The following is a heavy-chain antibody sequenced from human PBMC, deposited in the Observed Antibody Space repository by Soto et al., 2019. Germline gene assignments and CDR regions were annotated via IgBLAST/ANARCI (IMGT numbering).Heavy chain of an antibody. D-gene: IGHD6-19*01. Sequence: SETLSLTCAVSGGSISSSNWWSWVRQPPGKGLEWIGSVYYSGSTYYNPSLKSRVTISVDTSKNQFSLKLSSVTAADTAVYYCARHGQLYNSGWYLNWFDPWGQGTLVTVS. CDR1: GGSISSSNW. V-gene: IGHV4-39*01. CDR2: VYYSGST. CDR3: ARHGQLYNSGWYLNWFDP. J-gene: IGHJ5*02.